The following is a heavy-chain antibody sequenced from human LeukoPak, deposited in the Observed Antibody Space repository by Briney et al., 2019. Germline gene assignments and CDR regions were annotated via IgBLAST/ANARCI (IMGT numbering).Heavy chain of an antibody. CDR2: INPSGGGT. Sequence: GASVKVSCKASGYTFTSYYMHWVRQAPGQGLEWMGLINPSGGGTSYAEKFQGRVTMTTDTTTNTVYMERSSLRSEDTAVYYCSRADTAMVANFDSWGQGTLVTVSS. CDR3: SRADTAMVANFDS. V-gene: IGHV1-46*03. J-gene: IGHJ4*02. D-gene: IGHD5-18*01. CDR1: GYTFTSYY.